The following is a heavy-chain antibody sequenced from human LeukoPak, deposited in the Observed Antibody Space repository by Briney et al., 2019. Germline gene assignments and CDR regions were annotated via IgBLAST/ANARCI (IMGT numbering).Heavy chain of an antibody. CDR2: INANSGTT. J-gene: IGHJ5*01. CDR1: GFTFDDYG. Sequence: GGSLRLSCAASGFTFDDYGMSWLRQPPGKGLEWVSTINANSGTTSYAASVRGRFTISRDNSKNTLYLQVNSLRADDTAVYYCAKPISGGLAVTADWFDPWGQGTLVVVSS. CDR3: AKPISGGLAVTADWFDP. V-gene: IGHV3-23*01. D-gene: IGHD6-19*01.